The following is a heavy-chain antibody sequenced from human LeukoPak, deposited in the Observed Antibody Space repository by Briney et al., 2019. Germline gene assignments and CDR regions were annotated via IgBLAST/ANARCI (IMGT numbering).Heavy chain of an antibody. CDR2: IYYSGST. CDR1: GGSNNGYY. CDR3: ARRKLGDAFDV. J-gene: IGHJ3*01. V-gene: IGHV4-59*08. Sequence: PSETLSLTCTVSGGSNNGYYWTWIRQPPGKGLEWIGYIYYSGSTNYNPALKSRVTLSVHKSKNQFSLRLSSVTAADTAMYYCARRKLGDAFDVWGQGTVVTVSS. D-gene: IGHD3-16*01.